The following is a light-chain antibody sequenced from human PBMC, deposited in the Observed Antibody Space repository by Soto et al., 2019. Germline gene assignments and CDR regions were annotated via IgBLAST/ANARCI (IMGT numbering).Light chain of an antibody. J-gene: IGLJ3*02. CDR3: CSYAGSSTLWV. CDR1: SSDIGGYNY. Sequence: QSALTQPASVSGSPGQSITISCSGTSSDIGGYNYVSWYQHHPGKAPKLIIYNVSTRPSGVSNRFSGSKSGNTASLTISGLQPEDEADYYCCSYAGSSTLWVLGGGTKLTVL. V-gene: IGLV2-14*03. CDR2: NVS.